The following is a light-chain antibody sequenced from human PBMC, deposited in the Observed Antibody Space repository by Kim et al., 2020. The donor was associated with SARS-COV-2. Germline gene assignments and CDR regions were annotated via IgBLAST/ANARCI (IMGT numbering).Light chain of an antibody. Sequence: AIQMTQSPSSLSASVGDRVTITCRASQGIRNALGWYQQKPGKAPNLLIYAASSLQSGVPSRFSGSGSGTDFTLTISSLQPEDFATYYCLQDYNYPWTFGQGTKVDIK. CDR1: QGIRNA. CDR2: AAS. J-gene: IGKJ1*01. CDR3: LQDYNYPWT. V-gene: IGKV1-6*01.